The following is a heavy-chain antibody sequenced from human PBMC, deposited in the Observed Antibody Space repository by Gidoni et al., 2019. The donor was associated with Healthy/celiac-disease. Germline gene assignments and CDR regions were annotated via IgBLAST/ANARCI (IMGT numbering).Heavy chain of an antibody. CDR3: AKVMIVGAQPHAFDI. J-gene: IGHJ3*02. Sequence: QVQLVESGGGVVQPGRSLRLSCAASGFTFRGYGMHWVSQAPGKGLEWVAVISYDGSNKDYADSVKGRFTISRDNSKNTLYLQMNSLRAEDTAVYYCAKVMIVGAQPHAFDIWGQGTMVTVSS. V-gene: IGHV3-30*18. D-gene: IGHD1-26*01. CDR1: GFTFRGYG. CDR2: ISYDGSNK.